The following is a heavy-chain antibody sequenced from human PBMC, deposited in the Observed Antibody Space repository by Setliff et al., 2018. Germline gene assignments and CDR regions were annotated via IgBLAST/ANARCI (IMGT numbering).Heavy chain of an antibody. CDR1: GGSFSGYQ. Sequence: TSETLSLTCVVSGGSFSGYQWSWIRQPPGKGLDWIGEINHSGSTNYSPSLKSRVSISVDKSSNQFSLKLTSVTAADTAVYYCARAQVVFAISAPVWYFEFWGRGTQVTVSS. J-gene: IGHJ2*01. V-gene: IGHV4-34*01. CDR2: INHSGST. CDR3: ARAQVVFAISAPVWYFEF. D-gene: IGHD2-21*01.